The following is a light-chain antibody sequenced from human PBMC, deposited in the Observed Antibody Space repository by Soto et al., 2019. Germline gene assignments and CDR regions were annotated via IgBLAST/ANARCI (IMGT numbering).Light chain of an antibody. Sequence: DIEMSQSPSSLSASVVDRVTITCRASQSLNRWLAWYQQKPGKAPKLLIYDASSLQSGVPSRFSGSGSGTDFTLTISSLQPEDFATYYCLQDHDYPLTFGQGTKVDIK. CDR3: LQDHDYPLT. CDR2: DAS. J-gene: IGKJ1*01. V-gene: IGKV1-5*01. CDR1: QSLNRW.